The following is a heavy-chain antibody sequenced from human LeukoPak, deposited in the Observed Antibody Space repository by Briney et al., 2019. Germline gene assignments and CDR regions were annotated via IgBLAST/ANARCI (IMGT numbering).Heavy chain of an antibody. V-gene: IGHV4-59*12. CDR3: ARSHYDSSGYLAPDAFDI. CDR2: IYYSGST. CDR1: GGSISSYY. D-gene: IGHD3-22*01. Sequence: PSETLSLTCTVSGGSISSYYWSWIRQPPGKGLEWIGYIYYSGSTNYNPSLKSRVTISVDTSKNQFSLKLSSVPAADTAVYYCARSHYDSSGYLAPDAFDIWGQGTMVTVSS. J-gene: IGHJ3*02.